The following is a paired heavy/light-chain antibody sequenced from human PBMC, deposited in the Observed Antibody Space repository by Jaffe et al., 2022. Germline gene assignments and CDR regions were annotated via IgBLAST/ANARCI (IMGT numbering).Heavy chain of an antibody. CDR3: TRHAYYYGSGNKIRYFQH. CDR1: GGSVGSTNYY. D-gene: IGHD3-10*01. CDR2: IDYSGST. V-gene: IGHV4-39*01. J-gene: IGHJ1*01. Sequence: QLQLQESGPGLVKPAETLSLTCTVSGGSVGSTNYYWGWIRQSPGKGLEWIGSIDYSGSTQYKPSLKSRVTIYVDTSNNQFSLKVKSVTAADTAMYYCTRHAYYYGSGNKIRYFQHWGQGTLVTVSS.
Light chain of an antibody. V-gene: IGKV4-1*01. CDR2: WAS. CDR1: QSLLYSSTKNNF. CDR3: QQYYSTPLT. J-gene: IGKJ4*01. Sequence: DIVMTQSPDSLAVSLGERATINCKSSQSLLYSSTKNNFLAWYQQKPGQPPKLLIYWASTRESGVPDRFSGSGSGTDFTLTISSLQAEDVAVYFCQQYYSTPLTFGGGTKLEIK.